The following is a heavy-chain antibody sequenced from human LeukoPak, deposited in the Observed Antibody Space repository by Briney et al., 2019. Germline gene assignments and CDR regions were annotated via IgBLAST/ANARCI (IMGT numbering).Heavy chain of an antibody. CDR3: ARDFGFTYYDFWSGYFMGDAFDI. CDR1: GGSISSGSYY. J-gene: IGHJ3*02. V-gene: IGHV4-61*02. CDR2: IYTSGST. Sequence: SETLSLTCTVSGGSISSGSYYWRWIRQPAGKGLEWIGRIYTSGSTNYNPSLKSRVTISVDTSKNQFSLKLSSATAADTAVYYCARDFGFTYYDFWSGYFMGDAFDIWGQGTMVTVSS. D-gene: IGHD3-3*01.